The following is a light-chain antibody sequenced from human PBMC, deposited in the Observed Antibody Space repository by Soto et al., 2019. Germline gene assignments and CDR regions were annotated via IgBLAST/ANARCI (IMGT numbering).Light chain of an antibody. CDR3: SSYTSTSSWV. CDR1: STDVGGYNY. V-gene: IGLV2-14*03. J-gene: IGLJ3*02. Sequence: QSALTQPASVSGSPGQSITISCTGTSTDVGGYNYVSWYQQHPGKAPKLTIYDVSNRPSGVSNRFSGSKSGNTGSLTISGLQAEDVADYFCSSYTSTSSWVFGGGTKVTVL. CDR2: DVS.